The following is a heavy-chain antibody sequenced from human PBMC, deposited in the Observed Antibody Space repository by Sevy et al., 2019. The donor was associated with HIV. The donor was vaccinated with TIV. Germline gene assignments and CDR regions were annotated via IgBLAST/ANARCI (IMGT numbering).Heavy chain of an antibody. V-gene: IGHV1-69*13. CDR2: IIHIFGTA. Sequence: ASVKVSCKASGGTFSNYAISWVRQAPGQGLEWMGGIIHIFGTANYVQKFQGRVTITADESTSTAYMELSSLRSEDTAVYLCAKEGDGSGSYFDCWGQGTLVTVSS. CDR1: GGTFSNYA. CDR3: AKEGDGSGSYFDC. D-gene: IGHD3-10*01. J-gene: IGHJ4*02.